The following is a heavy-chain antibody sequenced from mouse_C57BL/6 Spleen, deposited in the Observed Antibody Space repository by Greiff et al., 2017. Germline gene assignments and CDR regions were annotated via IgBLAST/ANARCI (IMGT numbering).Heavy chain of an antibody. V-gene: IGHV1-54*01. CDR1: GYAFTNYL. J-gene: IGHJ3*01. D-gene: IGHD1-1*01. CDR2: INPGSGGT. CDR3: ARWGPGSRGDAY. Sequence: QVQLQQSGAELVRPGTSVKVSCKASGYAFTNYLIEWVKQRPGQGLEWIGVINPGSGGTNYNEKFKGKATLTADKSSSTAYLQLSSLTSEDSAVYCCARWGPGSRGDAYWGQGTLVTVSA.